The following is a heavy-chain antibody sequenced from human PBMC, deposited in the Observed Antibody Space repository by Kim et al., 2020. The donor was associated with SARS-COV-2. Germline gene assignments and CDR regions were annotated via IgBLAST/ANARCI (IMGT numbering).Heavy chain of an antibody. Sequence: SETLSLTCTVSGGSISSSSYYWGWIRQPPGKGLEWIGSIYYSGSTYYNPSLKSRVTISVDTSKNQFSLKLSSVTAADTAVYYRARFRAPGDGYEYYFDYWGQGTLVTVSS. CDR3: ARFRAPGDGYEYYFDY. D-gene: IGHD5-12*01. V-gene: IGHV4-39*07. CDR2: IYYSGST. J-gene: IGHJ4*02. CDR1: GGSISSSSYY.